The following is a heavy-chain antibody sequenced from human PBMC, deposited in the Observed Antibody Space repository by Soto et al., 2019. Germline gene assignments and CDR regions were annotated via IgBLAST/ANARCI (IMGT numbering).Heavy chain of an antibody. V-gene: IGHV1-18*01. CDR2: ISGYNGNT. CDR3: AREGPAPYYYYGMDV. Sequence: QVQLVQSGGEVKKPGASVKVSCKTSGYSFTTYGISWVRQAPGQGLEWMGWISGYNGNTNHAQKFQGRGTMTTDTSRSTASMELRSLRSDDTAVYYCAREGPAPYYYYGMDVWGQGSTVAVSS. CDR1: GYSFTTYG. J-gene: IGHJ6*02.